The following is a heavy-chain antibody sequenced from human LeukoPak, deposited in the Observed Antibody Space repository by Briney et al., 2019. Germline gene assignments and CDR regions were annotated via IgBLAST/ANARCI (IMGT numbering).Heavy chain of an antibody. J-gene: IGHJ4*02. CDR2: FDPEDGET. CDR1: GYTLTELS. CDR3: ATVGARITTRVGNY. V-gene: IGHV1-24*01. Sequence: ASVKVSCTVSGYTLTELSMHWVRQAPRRGLEWMGGFDPEDGETIYAQNSQGRVTMTEDTSTDTAYMELSSMISEDTAVYYCATVGARITTRVGNYWGQGTLVTVSS. D-gene: IGHD3-10*01.